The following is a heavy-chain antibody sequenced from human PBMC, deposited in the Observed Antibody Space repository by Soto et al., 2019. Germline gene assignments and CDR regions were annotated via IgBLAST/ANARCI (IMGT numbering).Heavy chain of an antibody. J-gene: IGHJ4*02. CDR2: IYYSGST. Sequence: QLQLQESGPGLVKPSETLSLTCTVSGGSISSSSYYWGWIRQPPGKGLEWIGSIYYSGSTYYNPSLKSRGTISVDTSRNQFSLKRSSVTAADTAVYYCARHDSSGLLRYYFDYWGQGTLVTVSS. CDR1: GGSISSSSYY. CDR3: ARHDSSGLLRYYFDY. V-gene: IGHV4-39*01. D-gene: IGHD3-22*01.